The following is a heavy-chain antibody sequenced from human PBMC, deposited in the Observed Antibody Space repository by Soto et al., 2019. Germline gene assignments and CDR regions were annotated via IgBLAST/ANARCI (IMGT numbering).Heavy chain of an antibody. D-gene: IGHD1-1*01. CDR3: ARGVDAGVDV. V-gene: IGHV1-8*01. J-gene: IGHJ6*02. CDR2: MSPNSGAT. CDR1: GYTFTRYD. Sequence: QVQLVQSGAEVTKPGASVKVSCKASGYTFTRYDINWVRQATGQGLEWMGWMSPNSGATGYAQKFQGRVTMTRDTSISTAYMELINLRSEDTAIYYCARGVDAGVDVWGQGSTVTVSS.